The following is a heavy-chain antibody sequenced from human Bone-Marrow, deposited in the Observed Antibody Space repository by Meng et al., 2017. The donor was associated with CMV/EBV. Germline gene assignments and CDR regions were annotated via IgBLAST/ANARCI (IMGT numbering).Heavy chain of an antibody. J-gene: IGHJ3*02. CDR1: GGTFNRYV. CDR2: IIPIFGAA. D-gene: IGHD3-3*01. V-gene: IGHV1-69*05. CDR3: AKCIQWNEWLGDVFDI. Sequence: SVKVSCKASGGTFNRYVINWVRQAPGQGLEWMGGIIPIFGAANYAQKFQGRVTIITDESTSTAYMELSSLRSEDTAVYYCAKCIQWNEWLGDVFDIWGQGTMVTVSS.